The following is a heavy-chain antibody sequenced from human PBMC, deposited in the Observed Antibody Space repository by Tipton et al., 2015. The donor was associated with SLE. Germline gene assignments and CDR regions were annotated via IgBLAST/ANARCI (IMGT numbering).Heavy chain of an antibody. CDR3: ARLNIPARLYYMDV. CDR2: TSTYYGTT. Sequence: QLVQSGAELKKPGASVKVSCKASGYTFSNYGITWVRQAPGQGLEWMGWTSTYYGTTNYAQKFQDRVTMTTDISTSTAYMELRTLRSDDTAVYYCARLNIPARLYYMDVWGKGTTVTVSS. J-gene: IGHJ6*03. V-gene: IGHV1-18*01. D-gene: IGHD6-6*01. CDR1: GYTFSNYG.